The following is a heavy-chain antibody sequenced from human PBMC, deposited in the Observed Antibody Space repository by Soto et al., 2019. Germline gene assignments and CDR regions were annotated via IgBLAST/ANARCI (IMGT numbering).Heavy chain of an antibody. V-gene: IGHV1-8*01. Sequence: QVQLVQSGAEVKKPGASVKVSCKASGYTFTSYDINWVRQATGQGLEWMGWMNPNSGNIGYAHKLQGRVTMTRNTSISTAYMELSSLRSDDTAVYYCARSVEWLASFAYWGQGTLVPVSS. CDR1: GYTFTSYD. CDR3: ARSVEWLASFAY. D-gene: IGHD6-19*01. CDR2: MNPNSGNI. J-gene: IGHJ4*02.